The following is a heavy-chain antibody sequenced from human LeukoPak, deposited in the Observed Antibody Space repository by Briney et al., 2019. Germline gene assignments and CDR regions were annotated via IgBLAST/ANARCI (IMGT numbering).Heavy chain of an antibody. Sequence: SETLSLSCTVSGGSISGHYWTWIRQPPGKGLEWIGQIHYSGRPDYNPSLKSRVTISVDTSKNQLSLKVTSVTGADTAVYYCARFGVDYDMDVWGQGTTVTVSS. D-gene: IGHD3-16*01. CDR2: IHYSGRP. J-gene: IGHJ6*02. CDR1: GGSISGHY. V-gene: IGHV4-59*11. CDR3: ARFGVDYDMDV.